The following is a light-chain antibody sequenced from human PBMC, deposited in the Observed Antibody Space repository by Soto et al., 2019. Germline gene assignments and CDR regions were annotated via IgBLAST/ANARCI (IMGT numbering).Light chain of an antibody. CDR3: QQYNIWPPYT. J-gene: IGKJ2*01. CDR1: QRVSSN. Sequence: EVEITQSPSTVSVSPGERVTLSCRASQRVSSNVAWYQQKPGQAPRVLIFGASTRATGTPARFSGSGSGTEFTLTISSLQPEDFAVYYCQQYNIWPPYTFGQGTKVDIK. CDR2: GAS. V-gene: IGKV3-15*01.